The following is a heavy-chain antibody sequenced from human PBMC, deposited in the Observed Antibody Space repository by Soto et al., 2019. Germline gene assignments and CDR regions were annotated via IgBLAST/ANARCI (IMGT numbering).Heavy chain of an antibody. CDR1: GYSFTSYW. V-gene: IGHV5-51*01. CDR2: IYPGDSDT. CDR3: ARPIPDYYGPGSYYIKQTDPGLYDMDV. Sequence: GESLKISCKGSGYSFTSYWIGWVRQMPGKGLEWMGIIYPGDSDTRYSPSFQGQVTISADKSISTAYLQWSSLKASDTAMYYCARPIPDYYGPGSYYIKQTDPGLYDMDVWGQGTTVTVSS. D-gene: IGHD3-10*01. J-gene: IGHJ6*02.